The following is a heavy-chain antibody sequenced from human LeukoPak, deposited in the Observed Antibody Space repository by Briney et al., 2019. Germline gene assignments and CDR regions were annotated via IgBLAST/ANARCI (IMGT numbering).Heavy chain of an antibody. J-gene: IGHJ4*02. CDR1: GFTFSTYD. D-gene: IGHD6-19*01. CDR3: GRGTRIAVAGTLFDY. V-gene: IGHV3-23*01. Sequence: GGSLRLSCAASGFTFSTYDMSWVRQAPGKGLEWVSGIGGSGGSTYYADSAKGRFTISRDNSKNTLYLQMNSLRDEDTAVYYCGRGTRIAVAGTLFDYWGQGTLVTVSS. CDR2: IGGSGGST.